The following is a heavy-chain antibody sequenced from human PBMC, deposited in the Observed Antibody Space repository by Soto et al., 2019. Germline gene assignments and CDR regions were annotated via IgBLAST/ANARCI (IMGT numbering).Heavy chain of an antibody. Sequence: GGSLRLSCAASGFTFSSYWMHWVRQAPGKGLVWVSRINSDGSSTSYADSAKGRFTISRDNAKNTLYLQMNSLRAEDTAVYYCARDGDSGYETLDYWGQGTLVTVSS. CDR1: GFTFSSYW. J-gene: IGHJ4*02. D-gene: IGHD5-12*01. CDR3: ARDGDSGYETLDY. V-gene: IGHV3-74*01. CDR2: INSDGSST.